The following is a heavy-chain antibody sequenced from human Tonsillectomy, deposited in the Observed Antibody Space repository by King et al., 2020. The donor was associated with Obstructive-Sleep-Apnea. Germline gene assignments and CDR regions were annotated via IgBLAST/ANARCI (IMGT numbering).Heavy chain of an antibody. J-gene: IGHJ6*02. V-gene: IGHV4-39*07. CDR1: CCSISSSSYY. CDR3: VRSQRITVIVVVITTRDYYYGMDV. Sequence: LQLQESGPGLVKPSETLSLTCTVSCCSISSSSYYWGWIRQPPGKGLEWIGSIYYRGSTYYHPSLKRRVTIAVDTSKNQCSLKLSSVTAADTAGFYCVRSQRITVIVVVITTRDYYYGMDVWGQGTTVTVSS. CDR2: IYYRGST. D-gene: IGHD3-22*01.